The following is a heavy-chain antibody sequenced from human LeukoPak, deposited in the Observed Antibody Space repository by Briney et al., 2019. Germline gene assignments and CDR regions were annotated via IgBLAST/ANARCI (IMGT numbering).Heavy chain of an antibody. CDR1: GYTFTGYY. CDR2: VNPNSGGT. V-gene: IGHV1-2*02. Sequence: ASVKVSCKAPGYTFTGYYMHWVRQAPGQGLEWMGWVNPNSGGTNYAQKFQGRVTMTRDTSISTAYMELSRLRSDDTAVYYCARLKGYGDRHGYYGMDVWGQGTTVTVSS. CDR3: ARLKGYGDRHGYYGMDV. J-gene: IGHJ6*02. D-gene: IGHD4-17*01.